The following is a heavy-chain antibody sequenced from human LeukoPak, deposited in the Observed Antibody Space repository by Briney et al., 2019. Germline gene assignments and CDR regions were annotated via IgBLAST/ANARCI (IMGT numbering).Heavy chain of an antibody. V-gene: IGHV3-21*01. CDR2: ISSSSSYI. Sequence: PGGSLRLSCAASGFTFSSYSMNWVRQAPGKGLEWVSSISSSSSYIYYADSVKGRFTISRDNAKNSLYLQMNSLRAEDTAVYYCARKIAVAGKPGDAFDIWGQGTMVTVSS. D-gene: IGHD6-19*01. J-gene: IGHJ3*02. CDR3: ARKIAVAGKPGDAFDI. CDR1: GFTFSSYS.